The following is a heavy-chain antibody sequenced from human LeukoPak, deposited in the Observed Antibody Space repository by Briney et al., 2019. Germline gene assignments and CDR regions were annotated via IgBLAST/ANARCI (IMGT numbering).Heavy chain of an antibody. J-gene: IGHJ4*02. CDR3: AKGDIVATIISSSWYTFDY. CDR1: GFTFSSYA. V-gene: IGHV3-23*01. CDR2: ISGSGSNT. Sequence: GGSLRLSCAASGFTFSSYAMSWVRQAPGKGLKWVSAISGSGSNTYYADSVKGRFTISRDNSKNTLYLQMNSLRAEDTAVYYCAKGDIVATIISSSWYTFDYWGQGTLVTVSS. D-gene: IGHD5-12*01.